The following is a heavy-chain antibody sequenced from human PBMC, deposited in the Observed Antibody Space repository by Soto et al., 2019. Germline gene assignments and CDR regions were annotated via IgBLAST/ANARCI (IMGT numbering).Heavy chain of an antibody. CDR1: GFTFSDYY. CDR2: ITSSSSYT. D-gene: IGHD1-1*01. Sequence: PGGSLRLSCAASGFTFSDYYMSWIRQSPGKGLEWLSYITSSSSYTHYADSVKGRFTISRDNAKNSLYLQMNSLRAEDTAVYYCTGGQDNLAVNFDYWGQGTPVTVSS. CDR3: TGGQDNLAVNFDY. J-gene: IGHJ4*02. V-gene: IGHV3-11*03.